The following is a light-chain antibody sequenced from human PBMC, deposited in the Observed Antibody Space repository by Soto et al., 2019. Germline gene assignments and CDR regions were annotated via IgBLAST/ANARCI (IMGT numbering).Light chain of an antibody. J-gene: IGKJ4*01. CDR3: QQHSDWVT. V-gene: IGKV3-11*01. CDR2: DAS. CDR1: QSVSTY. Sequence: EIVLTQSPATLSLSPGERGTLSCRASQSVSTYLAWYQQKPGQAPRLLIYDASNRATGLPARFSGSGSGTDSTPTTTYIEPEDFAFYYCQQHSDWVTFGGGTKVQL.